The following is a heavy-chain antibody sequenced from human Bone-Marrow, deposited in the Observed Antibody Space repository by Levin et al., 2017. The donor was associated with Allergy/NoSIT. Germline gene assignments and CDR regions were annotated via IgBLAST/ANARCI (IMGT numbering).Heavy chain of an antibody. J-gene: IGHJ4*02. V-gene: IGHV4-4*07. D-gene: IGHD3-22*01. CDR2: IYTSGST. CDR3: AREGDYYDSSGYQVRFDY. CDR1: GGSISSYY. Sequence: SETLSLTCTVSGGSISSYYWSWIRQPAGKGLEWIGRIYTSGSTNYNPSLKSRVTMSVDTSKNQFSLKLSSVTAADTAVYYCAREGDYYDSSGYQVRFDYWGQGTLVTVSS.